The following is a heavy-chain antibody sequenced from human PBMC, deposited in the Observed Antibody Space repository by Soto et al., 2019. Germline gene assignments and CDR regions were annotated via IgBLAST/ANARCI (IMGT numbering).Heavy chain of an antibody. V-gene: IGHV2-5*01. D-gene: IGHD1-1*01. J-gene: IGHJ4*02. CDR1: GFSLTTSGVT. Sequence: SGPTLVNPTETLTLTCTFSGFSLTTSGVTVGLIRQPPGKALEWLALIYWNNDQRYSPSLESRLTITKDTSRNQVVLTMTNMDPVDTATYFCAHSSGRKGAFDYWGQGTLVTVYS. CDR2: IYWNNDQ. CDR3: AHSSGRKGAFDY.